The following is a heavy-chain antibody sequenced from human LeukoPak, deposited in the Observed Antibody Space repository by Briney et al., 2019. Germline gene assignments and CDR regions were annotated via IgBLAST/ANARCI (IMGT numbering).Heavy chain of an antibody. CDR3: AKVPPSITAAGNWLDP. CDR1: GYTFTGYY. CDR2: INPDTGGT. Sequence: GASVKVSCKASGYTFTGYYIHWVRQAPGQGLEWMGRINPDTGGTDYAQKFQGRITMTRDTSITTAYMELSRLPSDDTAMYYCAKVPPSITAAGNWLDPWGKGALVTVSS. D-gene: IGHD6-13*01. V-gene: IGHV1-2*06. J-gene: IGHJ5*02.